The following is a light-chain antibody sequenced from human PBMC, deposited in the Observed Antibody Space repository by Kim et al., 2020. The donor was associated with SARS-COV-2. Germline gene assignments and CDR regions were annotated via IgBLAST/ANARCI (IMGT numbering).Light chain of an antibody. CDR1: ELGDKN. V-gene: IGLV3-1*01. CDR3: QVWDRSTVV. J-gene: IGLJ2*01. Sequence: SGSPGQTASITCSGDELGDKNVCWYQQKPGQSPVVIIYQDTKRSSGIPDRFSGSKSGNTATLTISGTQALDEADYSCQVWDRSTVVFGGGTQLTVL. CDR2: QDT.